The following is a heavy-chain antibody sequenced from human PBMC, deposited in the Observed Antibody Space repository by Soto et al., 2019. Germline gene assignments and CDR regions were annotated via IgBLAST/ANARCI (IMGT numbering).Heavy chain of an antibody. J-gene: IGHJ4*02. Sequence: EVQLVESGGGLVQPGGSLRLSCAASGFAFSNYWMSWVRQAPGKGLELVATIKQDGSEKYYVDSVKGRFTISRDKAEKSLYLQMNSLRAEDTVVYHCARGGTSMIVVGAFDDWGQGALVTLSS. CDR3: ARGGTSMIVVGAFDD. CDR1: GFAFSNYW. V-gene: IGHV3-7*01. D-gene: IGHD3-22*01. CDR2: IKQDGSEK.